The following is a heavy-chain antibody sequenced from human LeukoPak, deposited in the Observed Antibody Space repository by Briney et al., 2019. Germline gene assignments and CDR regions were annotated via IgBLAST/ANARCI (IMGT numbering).Heavy chain of an antibody. V-gene: IGHV3-33*01. CDR1: GFTFSSYG. Sequence: GGSLRLSCAASGFTFSSYGMHWVRQAPGKGLEWVAVIWYDGSNKYYADSVKGRFTISSDNSKNTLYLQMNSLRAEDTAVYYCARDPGYSYGIPFDYWGQGTLVTVSS. J-gene: IGHJ4*02. CDR2: IWYDGSNK. CDR3: ARDPGYSYGIPFDY. D-gene: IGHD5-18*01.